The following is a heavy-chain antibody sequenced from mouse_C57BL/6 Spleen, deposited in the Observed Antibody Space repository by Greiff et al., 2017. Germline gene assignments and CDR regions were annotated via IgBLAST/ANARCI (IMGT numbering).Heavy chain of an antibody. V-gene: IGHV1-39*01. J-gene: IGHJ1*03. CDR2: INPKYGTT. Sequence: EVKLMESGPELVKPGASVTISCKASGYSFTDYNMHWVKQSNGKSLEWIGVINPKYGTTSYTQKFTGKATLHVDQSCSAAYMHLNSLTSEYSAVYDCARDGYRYFEVWGTGTTVTVSS. CDR1: GYSFTDYN. D-gene: IGHD2-3*01. CDR3: ARDGYRYFEV.